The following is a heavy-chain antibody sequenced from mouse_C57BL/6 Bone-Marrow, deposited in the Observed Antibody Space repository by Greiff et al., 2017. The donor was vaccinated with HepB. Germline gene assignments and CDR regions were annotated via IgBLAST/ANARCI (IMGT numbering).Heavy chain of an antibody. V-gene: IGHV1-69*01. Sequence: QVQLQQPGAELVMPGASVKLSCKASGYTFTSYWMHWVKQRPGQGLEWIGEIDPSDSYTNYNQKFKGKSTLTVDKSSSTAYMQLSSLTSEDSAVYYCARVGYGSSGDYYAMDYWGQGTSVTVSS. J-gene: IGHJ4*01. CDR2: IDPSDSYT. CDR1: GYTFTSYW. D-gene: IGHD1-1*01. CDR3: ARVGYGSSGDYYAMDY.